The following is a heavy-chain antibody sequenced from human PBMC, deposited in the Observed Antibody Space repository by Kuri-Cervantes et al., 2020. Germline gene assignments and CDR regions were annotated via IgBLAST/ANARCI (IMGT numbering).Heavy chain of an antibody. Sequence: GESLKISCAASGFTFSNAWMSWVRQAPGKGLEWVAVLSYDGSNKYYADSVKGRFTISRDNSKNTLYLQMNSLRAEDTAVYYCARASRRRNWNDLPIRGAFDIWGQGTMVTVSS. CDR3: ARASRRRNWNDLPIRGAFDI. CDR2: LSYDGSNK. J-gene: IGHJ3*02. CDR1: GFTFSNAW. D-gene: IGHD1-1*01. V-gene: IGHV3-30*03.